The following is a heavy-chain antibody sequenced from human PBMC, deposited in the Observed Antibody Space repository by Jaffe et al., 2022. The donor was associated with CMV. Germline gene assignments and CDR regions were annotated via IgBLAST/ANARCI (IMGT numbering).Heavy chain of an antibody. CDR3: ARGKSDTFDL. J-gene: IGHJ3*01. CDR1: GFPFSRYD. CDR2: IGTAGDT. Sequence: EVQVVESGGGLVQPGGSLRLACAASGFPFSRYDMHWVRQVSGKGLEWVSGIGTAGDTHYPASVKGRFTISREDAKNSLYLQMSSLRAGDTGVYYCARGKSDTFDLWGQGTMVTVSS. V-gene: IGHV3-13*01.